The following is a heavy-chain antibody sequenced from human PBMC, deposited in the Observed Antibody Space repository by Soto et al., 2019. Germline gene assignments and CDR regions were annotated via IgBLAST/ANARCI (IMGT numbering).Heavy chain of an antibody. V-gene: IGHV4-39*01. D-gene: IGHD3-10*01. CDR3: ARGLSTGSPYSGGWYYFDS. CDR2: FFIGGNT. Sequence: SETLSLTCTVSGGSMSSSSTYCWGWMRQPPGKGLEWIASFFIGGNTYYNPSVKSRVTISVDTSKNQFSLKLSSVTAADTAVYYCARGLSTGSPYSGGWYYFDSWGQGATVTVSS. J-gene: IGHJ4*02. CDR1: GGSMSSSSTYC.